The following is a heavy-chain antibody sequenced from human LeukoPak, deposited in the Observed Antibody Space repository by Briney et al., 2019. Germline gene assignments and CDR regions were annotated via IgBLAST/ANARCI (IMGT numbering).Heavy chain of an antibody. J-gene: IGHJ5*02. V-gene: IGHV4-4*07. D-gene: IGHD3-9*01. CDR1: GGSISNYY. CDR2: VYTTGTT. CDR3: ARDLFRHYDILTGYYSLGFDP. Sequence: ASETLSLTCTVSGGSISNYYWTWIRQPAGKGLEWIGRVYTTGTTNYNPSLKSRVTMSVDTSKNQFSLKLSSVTAADTAVYYCARDLFRHYDILTGYYSLGFDPWGQGTLVTVSS.